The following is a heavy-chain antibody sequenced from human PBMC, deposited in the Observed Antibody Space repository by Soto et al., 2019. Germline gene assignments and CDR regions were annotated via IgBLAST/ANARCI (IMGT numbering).Heavy chain of an antibody. D-gene: IGHD6-13*01. CDR1: GFTFSDYY. J-gene: IGHJ2*01. Sequence: QVQLVESGGGLVKPGGSLRLSCAASGFTFSDYYMSWIRQAPGKGLEWVSYINSSSSYTNYADSVKGRFTISRDNAKNSLYLPMNSLRAEDTAVYYCARSIAAAGGRRYFDLWGRGTLVTVSS. CDR3: ARSIAAAGGRRYFDL. V-gene: IGHV3-11*05. CDR2: INSSSSYT.